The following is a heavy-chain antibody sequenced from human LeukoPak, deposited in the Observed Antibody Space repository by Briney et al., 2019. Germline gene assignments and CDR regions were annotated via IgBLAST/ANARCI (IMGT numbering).Heavy chain of an antibody. V-gene: IGHV3-21*01. CDR3: ARAQSSSWTFDY. Sequence: GGSLRLSCAASGFTVSSNYMSWVRQAPGKGLEWVSSTSSSSSYLYSADSVKGRFTISRDNAKNSLYLQMNSLRAEDTAVYYCARAQSSSWTFDYWGQGTLVTVSS. CDR1: GFTVSSNY. CDR2: TSSSSSYL. D-gene: IGHD6-13*01. J-gene: IGHJ4*02.